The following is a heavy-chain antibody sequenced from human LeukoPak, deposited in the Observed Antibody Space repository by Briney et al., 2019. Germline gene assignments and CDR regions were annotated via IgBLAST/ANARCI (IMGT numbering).Heavy chain of an antibody. Sequence: KTSETLSLTCTVSGGSISSSSYYWGWIRQPPGKGLEWFGSIYYSGSTNYNPSLKSRVTISVDTSKNQFSLKLSSVTAADTAVYYCARDLYSSSSPYYYYGMDVWGQGTTVTVSS. CDR3: ARDLYSSSSPYYYYGMDV. CDR2: IYYSGST. CDR1: GGSISSSSYY. J-gene: IGHJ6*02. V-gene: IGHV4-39*07. D-gene: IGHD6-6*01.